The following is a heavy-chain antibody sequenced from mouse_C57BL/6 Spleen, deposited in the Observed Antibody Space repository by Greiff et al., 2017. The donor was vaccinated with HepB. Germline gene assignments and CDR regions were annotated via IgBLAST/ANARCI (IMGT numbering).Heavy chain of an antibody. CDR3: ARGDYSYYFDY. J-gene: IGHJ2*01. CDR2: IHPNSGST. D-gene: IGHD1-1*01. Sequence: VQLLQPGAELVKPGASVKLSCKASGYTFTSYWMHWVKQRPGQGLEWIGMIHPNSGSTNYNEKFKSKATLAVDKSSSTAYMQLSSLTSEDSAVYYCARGDYSYYFDYWGQGTTLTVSS. CDR1: GYTFTSYW. V-gene: IGHV1-64*01.